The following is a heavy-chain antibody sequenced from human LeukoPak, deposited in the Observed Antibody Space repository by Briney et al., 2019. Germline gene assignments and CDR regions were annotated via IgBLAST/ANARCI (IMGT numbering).Heavy chain of an antibody. V-gene: IGHV3-23*01. CDR1: GFTVSTYA. CDR3: AKDQGDYSSGWSIFDY. CDR2: ITGSGGST. D-gene: IGHD6-19*01. J-gene: IGHJ4*02. Sequence: GGFLRLSCAASGFTVSTYAMSWVRQAPGKGLEWVSAITGSGGSTYYADSVKGRFTISRDNSKNTLYLQMNSLRAEDAAVYYCAKDQGDYSSGWSIFDYWGQGSLVTVSS.